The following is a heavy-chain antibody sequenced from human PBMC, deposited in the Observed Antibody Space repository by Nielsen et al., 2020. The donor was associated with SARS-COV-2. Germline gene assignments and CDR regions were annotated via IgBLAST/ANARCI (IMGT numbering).Heavy chain of an antibody. CDR3: VKWVQLELGYYCHGMDV. J-gene: IGHJ6*02. V-gene: IGHV3-23*01. D-gene: IGHD6-6*01. CDR1: GFTFSDYA. CDR2: IKTSGGST. Sequence: GESLKISCAASGFTFSDYAMAWVRQAPGKGLERVSVIKTSGGSTYYADSVKGRCTISRDNSKNTLYLQMNGLRVEDTAVYYCVKWVQLELGYYCHGMDVWGQGTTVTVSS.